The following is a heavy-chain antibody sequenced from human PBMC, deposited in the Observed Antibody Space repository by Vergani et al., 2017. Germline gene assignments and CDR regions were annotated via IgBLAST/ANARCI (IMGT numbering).Heavy chain of an antibody. D-gene: IGHD5-18*01. Sequence: QVQLVESGGGVVQPGRSLRLSCAASGFTFSTYAIHWVRQAPGKGLEWVAVISYDGGNKFYADSVNGRFTISRDNSKNTLYLQLNRLRAEDTALDYCAKDVGVVLWLQGSSKGEIGYFDYWGQGTLVTVSS. J-gene: IGHJ4*02. V-gene: IGHV3-30*01. CDR2: ISYDGGNK. CDR3: AKDVGVVLWLQGSSKGEIGYFDY. CDR1: GFTFSTYA.